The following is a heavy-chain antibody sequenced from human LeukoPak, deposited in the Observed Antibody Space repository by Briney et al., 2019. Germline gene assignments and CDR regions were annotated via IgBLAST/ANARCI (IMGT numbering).Heavy chain of an antibody. D-gene: IGHD1-26*01. J-gene: IGHJ4*02. CDR3: ATQASVGY. V-gene: IGHV3-74*01. CDR2: INTNGIST. Sequence: GGSLRLSCAASGFTFSSYGMQWVRQAPGKGLEWVSRINTNGISTTYADSVKGRFTISRDNAKNTLYLQMNSLRAEDTAVYYCATQASVGYWGQGTLVTVSS. CDR1: GFTFSSYG.